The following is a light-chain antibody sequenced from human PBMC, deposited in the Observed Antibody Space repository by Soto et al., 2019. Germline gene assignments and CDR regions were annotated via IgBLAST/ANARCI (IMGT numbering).Light chain of an antibody. V-gene: IGLV1-51*01. CDR3: GTWDSSLSGGLAV. CDR2: DNN. Sequence: QSVLTQPPSVSAAPGQKVTISCSGSSSNGGNNYVSWYQQLPGTAPKLLIYDNNKRPSGIPDRFSGSKSGTSATLGITGLQTGDEADYYCGTWDSSLSGGLAVFGGGTQLTVL. J-gene: IGLJ7*01. CDR1: SSNGGNNY.